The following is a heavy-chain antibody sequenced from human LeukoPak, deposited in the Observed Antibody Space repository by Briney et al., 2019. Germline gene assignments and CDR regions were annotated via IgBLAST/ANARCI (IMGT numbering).Heavy chain of an antibody. CDR1: GGSISSPNHD. Sequence: SGTLSLTCSVSGGSISSPNHDWARIRQPPGQGLEWIGSIYYSGTTYYNLSLKSRVTLSVDTSQNQFSLKLSSVTAADTAIYFCARSLGANTWVANWFDPWGQGTLVTVST. J-gene: IGHJ5*02. D-gene: IGHD4/OR15-4a*01. CDR3: ARSLGANTWVANWFDP. V-gene: IGHV4-39*01. CDR2: IYYSGTT.